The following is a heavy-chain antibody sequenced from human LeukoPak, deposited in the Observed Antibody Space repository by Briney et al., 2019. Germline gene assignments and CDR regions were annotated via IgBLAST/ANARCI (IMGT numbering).Heavy chain of an antibody. V-gene: IGHV4-38-2*02. D-gene: IGHD3-22*01. CDR2: IYHSGST. CDR1: GYSISSGYY. CDR3: ARVGYYYDIPGAFDI. Sequence: PSETLSLTCTVSGYSISSGYYWGWIRQPPGKGLEWIGSIYHSGSTYYNPSLKSRVTISVDTSKNQFSLKLSSVTAADTAVYYCARVGYYYDIPGAFDIWGQGTMVTVSS. J-gene: IGHJ3*02.